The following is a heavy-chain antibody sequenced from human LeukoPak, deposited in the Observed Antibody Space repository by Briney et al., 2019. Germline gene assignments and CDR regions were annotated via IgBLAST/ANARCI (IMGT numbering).Heavy chain of an antibody. D-gene: IGHD1-1*01. Sequence: GGSLRLSCAASGFTFSTYWMTWVRQAPGKGPEWVANIIEDVSTTYYVDSVKGRFTISRDNAKKSLYLQMNSLRAEDTAVYYCARDSPGYLAYDSWGQGTLGT. CDR1: GFTFSTYW. J-gene: IGHJ4*02. CDR2: IIEDVSTT. CDR3: ARDSPGYLAYDS. V-gene: IGHV3-7*04.